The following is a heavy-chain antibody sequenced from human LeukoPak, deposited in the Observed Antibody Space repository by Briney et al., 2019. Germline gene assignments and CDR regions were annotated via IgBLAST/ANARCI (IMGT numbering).Heavy chain of an antibody. V-gene: IGHV3-23*01. CDR3: AKASAFYYDSSGYSAPFDH. CDR2: ISGSGGTT. Sequence: GGSLRLSCAASGFTFSSYGMGWVRQAPGKGLEWVATISGSGGTTYYADSVQGRFTISRGNSNNTLYLQMNSLRADDTGLYFCAKASAFYYDSSGYSAPFDHWGQGTLVIVSS. CDR1: GFTFSSYG. D-gene: IGHD3-22*01. J-gene: IGHJ4*02.